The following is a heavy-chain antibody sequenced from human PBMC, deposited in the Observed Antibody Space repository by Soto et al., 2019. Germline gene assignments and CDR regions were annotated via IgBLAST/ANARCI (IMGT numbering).Heavy chain of an antibody. J-gene: IGHJ3*02. V-gene: IGHV4-30-4*01. CDR3: ARGIVRGGFDI. Sequence: QVQLQAAGPGLVRPSQTLSLTCTVAGGAMSENDYYWSWLRQSPGQGLQWIGYIYDTWTASCRPSLKGRVTVAADTSRNQFSLELTSVTGVDTALDFSARGIVRGGFDIWGKGTVVSLSS. D-gene: IGHD3-10*02. CDR1: GGAMSENDYY. CDR2: IYDTWTA.